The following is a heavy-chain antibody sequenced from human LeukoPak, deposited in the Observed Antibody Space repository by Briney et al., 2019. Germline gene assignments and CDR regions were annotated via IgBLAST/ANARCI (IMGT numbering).Heavy chain of an antibody. CDR3: ASEAVAAPGY. CDR1: GFTVSSNY. V-gene: IGHV3-66*02. J-gene: IGHJ4*02. CDR2: IYSGGST. Sequence: GGSLRLSCAASGFTVSSNYMSWVRPAPGKGLEWVSVIYSGGSTYYPDSVKGRFTISRDNSKNTLYLEMNSLRAQETAVYYCASEAVAAPGYWGQGNLVTVSS. D-gene: IGHD6-19*01.